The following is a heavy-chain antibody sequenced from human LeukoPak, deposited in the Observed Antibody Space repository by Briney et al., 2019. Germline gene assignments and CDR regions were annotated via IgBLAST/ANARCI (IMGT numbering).Heavy chain of an antibody. D-gene: IGHD2-2*01. V-gene: IGHV1-18*01. CDR1: GYTFTSYG. CDR2: ISAYNGNT. CDR3: ASDELVGIVPAAYTHYYYYYGMDV. J-gene: IGHJ6*02. Sequence: GASVKVSCKASGYTFTSYGISWVRQAPGQGLEWMGWISAYNGNTNYAQKLQGRVTMTTDTSTSTAYMELRSLRSDDTAVYYCASDELVGIVPAAYTHYYYYYGMDVWGQGTTVTVSS.